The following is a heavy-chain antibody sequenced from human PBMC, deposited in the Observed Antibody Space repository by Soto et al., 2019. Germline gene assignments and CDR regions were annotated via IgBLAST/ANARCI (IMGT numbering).Heavy chain of an antibody. CDR1: GFTFSSYG. V-gene: IGHV3-30*18. Sequence: GGSLRLSCAASGFTFSSYGMHWVRQAPGKGLEWVAVISYDGSNKYYADSVKGRFTISRDNSRNTLYLQMNSLRAEDTAVYYCAKSRCGGDCYHIDAFDIWGQGTMVTVSS. J-gene: IGHJ3*02. CDR3: AKSRCGGDCYHIDAFDI. CDR2: ISYDGSNK. D-gene: IGHD2-21*02.